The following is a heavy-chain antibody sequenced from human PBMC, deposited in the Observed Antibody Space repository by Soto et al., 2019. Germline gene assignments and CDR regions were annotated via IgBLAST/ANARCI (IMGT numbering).Heavy chain of an antibody. CDR3: ARDRIYSSSWYDY. Sequence: PGGSLRLSCAASGFTFCSYAMHWVRQAPGKGLEWVAVISYDGSNKYYADSVKGRFTISRDNSKNTLYLQMNSLRAEDTAVYYCARDRIYSSSWYDYWGQGTLVTVSS. CDR1: GFTFCSYA. CDR2: ISYDGSNK. J-gene: IGHJ4*02. D-gene: IGHD6-13*01. V-gene: IGHV3-30-3*01.